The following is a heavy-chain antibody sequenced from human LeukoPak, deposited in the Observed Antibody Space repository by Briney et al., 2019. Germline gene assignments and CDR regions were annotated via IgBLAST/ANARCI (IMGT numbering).Heavy chain of an antibody. CDR1: GFTFSSYA. CDR3: AREKSARGFDY. J-gene: IGHJ4*02. Sequence: GGSLRLSCAASGFTFSSYAMHWARQAPGKGLEWVAVISYDGSNKYYADSVKGRFTISRDNSKNTLYLQMNSLRAEDTAVYYCAREKSARGFDYWGQGTLVTVSS. V-gene: IGHV3-30*04. CDR2: ISYDGSNK.